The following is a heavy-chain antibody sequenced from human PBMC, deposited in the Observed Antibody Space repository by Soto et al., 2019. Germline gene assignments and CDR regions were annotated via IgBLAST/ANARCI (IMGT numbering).Heavy chain of an antibody. J-gene: IGHJ5*02. CDR2: IRGSGAES. CDR3: ARSEGADGVVWFDT. Sequence: EVQLLQSGGDLVQPGGSLRVSCVASGFSFSNFAMSWVRQAPGKGLEWVSGIRGSGAESHYADSVRSRFTISRDNSKNTVYLEMHRRNVGDTAVYYCARSEGADGVVWFDTWGQGTLVNVSS. V-gene: IGHV3-23*01. CDR1: GFSFSNFA. D-gene: IGHD1-26*01.